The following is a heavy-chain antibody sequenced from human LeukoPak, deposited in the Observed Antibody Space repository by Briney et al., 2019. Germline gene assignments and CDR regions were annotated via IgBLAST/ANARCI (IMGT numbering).Heavy chain of an antibody. CDR3: ARALRYCSGGSCYSFHYYYMDV. V-gene: IGHV4-59*01. CDR2: IYYSGST. J-gene: IGHJ6*03. Sequence: SETLTLTCTVSGGSISSYYWSWIRQPPGKGLEWIGYIYYSGSTNYNPSLKSRVTISVDTSKNQFSLKLSSVTAADTAVYYCARALRYCSGGSCYSFHYYYMDVWGKGTTVTVSS. CDR1: GGSISSYY. D-gene: IGHD2-15*01.